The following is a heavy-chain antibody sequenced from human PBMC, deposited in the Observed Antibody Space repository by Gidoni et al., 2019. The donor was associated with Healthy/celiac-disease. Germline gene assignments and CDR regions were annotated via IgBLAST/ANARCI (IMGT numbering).Heavy chain of an antibody. CDR2: ISAYNGNT. V-gene: IGHV1-18*01. D-gene: IGHD2-21*02. Sequence: QVQLVQSGAEVKKPGASVTVSCKASGYTFTSYGISWVRQAPGQGLEWMGWISAYNGNTNYAQKLHGRVTMTTDTSTSTAYMELRSLRSDDTAAYYCARERGRVTSIYYFDYWGQGTLVTVSS. J-gene: IGHJ4*02. CDR1: GYTFTSYG. CDR3: ARERGRVTSIYYFDY.